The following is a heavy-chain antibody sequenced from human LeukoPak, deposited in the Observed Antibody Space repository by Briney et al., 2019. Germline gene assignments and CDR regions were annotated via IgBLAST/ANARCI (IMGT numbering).Heavy chain of an antibody. V-gene: IGHV1-2*02. Sequence: ASVKVSCKASGYTFTGYYIHWVRQAPGQGLEWMGWINPNSGGTNYAQKFQGRVTMTRDTSISTAYMELSRLRSDDTAVYYCARVTYYYGSGRKAPYNWFDPWGQGTLVTVSS. D-gene: IGHD3-10*01. J-gene: IGHJ5*02. CDR3: ARVTYYYGSGRKAPYNWFDP. CDR1: GYTFTGYY. CDR2: INPNSGGT.